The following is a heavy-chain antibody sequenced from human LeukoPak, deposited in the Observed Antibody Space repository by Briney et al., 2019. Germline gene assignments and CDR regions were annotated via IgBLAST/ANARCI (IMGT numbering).Heavy chain of an antibody. CDR3: VRVIYDSSAYYYDY. D-gene: IGHD3-22*01. Sequence: GGSLRLSCSASEFTFSDYTMHWVRQAPGKGLQYVSAISSNGGSTYYADSLKARFTTSRDNSKNTLYLEMSSLRVDDTAVYYCVRVIYDSSAYYYDYWGQGTLVTVSS. CDR2: ISSNGGST. J-gene: IGHJ4*02. V-gene: IGHV3-64D*09. CDR1: EFTFSDYT.